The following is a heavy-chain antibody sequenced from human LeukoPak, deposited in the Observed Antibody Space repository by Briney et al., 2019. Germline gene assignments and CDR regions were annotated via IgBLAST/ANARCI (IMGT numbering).Heavy chain of an antibody. CDR2: IRNDGSNK. CDR1: WFTFSGYV. Sequence: GGSLRLFCAASWFTFSGYVMDWVRQAPGKGLEWVAFIRNDGSNKYYADSLKGRFTISRDNSKNTLYLQMNSLRPEDTAVYYCARDFLRPSYDSSGYYYSYGYWGQGTLVTVSS. D-gene: IGHD3-22*01. J-gene: IGHJ4*02. V-gene: IGHV3-30*02. CDR3: ARDFLRPSYDSSGYYYSYGY.